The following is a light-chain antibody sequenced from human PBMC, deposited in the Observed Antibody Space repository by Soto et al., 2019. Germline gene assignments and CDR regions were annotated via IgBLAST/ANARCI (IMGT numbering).Light chain of an antibody. CDR3: QSYDSRLRDVV. V-gene: IGLV1-40*01. CDR1: SSNIGAGYD. J-gene: IGLJ2*01. Sequence: QSVLTQPPSVSGAPGQRVTISCTGSSSNIGAGYDVHGYQQLPGTAPKLLIYGNSNRPSGVPDRFSGSKSGTSASLAITGLQAEDEADYYCQSYDSRLRDVVFGGGTKRIVL. CDR2: GNS.